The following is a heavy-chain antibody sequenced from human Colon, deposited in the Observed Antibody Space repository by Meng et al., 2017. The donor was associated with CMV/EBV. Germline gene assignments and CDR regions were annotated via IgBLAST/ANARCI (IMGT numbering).Heavy chain of an antibody. CDR1: GFTFNNYA. D-gene: IGHD2-21*02. J-gene: IGHJ4*02. Sequence: ATGFTFNNYAMHWVRQAPGTGLEWVAVISYDGSNKYYADSVKGRFTISRDNSKNTVYLQVNSLRGEDTAVYYCARGSAVTAKLGHDYWGQGTLVTVSS. V-gene: IGHV3-30-3*01. CDR2: ISYDGSNK. CDR3: ARGSAVTAKLGHDY.